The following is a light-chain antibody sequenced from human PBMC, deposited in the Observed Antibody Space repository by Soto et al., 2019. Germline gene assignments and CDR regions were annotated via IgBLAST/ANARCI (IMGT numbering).Light chain of an antibody. CDR1: SSDVGNYNL. Sequence: QSALTQPASVSGSPGQSITISCTGTSSDVGNYNLVSWYQQYPGKAPKLMIYEVSNRPSGVSNRFSGSKSGNTASLTISGLQAEDEADYYCSSYTSSSPYVFGTGTKVTVL. CDR3: SSYTSSSPYV. J-gene: IGLJ1*01. V-gene: IGLV2-14*02. CDR2: EVS.